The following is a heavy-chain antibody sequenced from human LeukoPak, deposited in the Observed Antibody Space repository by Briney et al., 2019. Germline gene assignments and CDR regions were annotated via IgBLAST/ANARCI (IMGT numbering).Heavy chain of an antibody. CDR1: GFTFSSMW. Sequence: GGSLRLSCAASGFTFSSMWVHWVRRVPGKGLVGVSRIDSGGSSTNYADSVKGRFTISRDNAKNTLSLQMNSLRAEDTAVYYCARGGSYGWDAFDMWGQGTMVTVSS. D-gene: IGHD3-10*01. J-gene: IGHJ3*02. CDR2: IDSGGSST. V-gene: IGHV3-74*01. CDR3: ARGGSYGWDAFDM.